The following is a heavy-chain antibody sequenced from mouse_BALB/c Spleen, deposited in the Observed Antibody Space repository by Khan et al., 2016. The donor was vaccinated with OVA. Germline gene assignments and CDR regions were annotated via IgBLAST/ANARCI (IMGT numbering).Heavy chain of an antibody. V-gene: IGHV5-4*02. CDR3: ARGHYGNPFAY. CDR2: ISDGGKYI. D-gene: IGHD2-1*01. Sequence: EVELVESGGGLVKPGGSLKLSCAASGFNFSDYYMYWVRQTPEKRLEWVATISDGGKYIYYINSVKGRFTISIDGAKHILYLQITSRKSEDTGMYYCARGHYGNPFAYWGQGTLVTVSA. CDR1: GFNFSDYY. J-gene: IGHJ3*01.